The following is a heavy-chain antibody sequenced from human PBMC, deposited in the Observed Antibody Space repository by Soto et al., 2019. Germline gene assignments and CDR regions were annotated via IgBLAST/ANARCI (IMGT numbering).Heavy chain of an antibody. V-gene: IGHV3-21*01. CDR1: GFTFSSYS. CDR2: ISTSSSYI. Sequence: GGSLRLSCAASGFTFSSYSMNWVRQAPGKGLEWVSSISTSSSYIYYADSVKGRFTVSRDNAKNSLYLQMNSLRAEDTAVYYCARRDCSTTTCLPDSWGQGTLVTVSS. D-gene: IGHD2-2*01. CDR3: ARRDCSTTTCLPDS. J-gene: IGHJ4*02.